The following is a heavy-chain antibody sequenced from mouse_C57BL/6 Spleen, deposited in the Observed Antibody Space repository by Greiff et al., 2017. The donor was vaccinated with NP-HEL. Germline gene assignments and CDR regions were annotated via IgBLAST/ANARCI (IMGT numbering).Heavy chain of an antibody. CDR2: INPNNGGT. V-gene: IGHV1-26*01. J-gene: IGHJ2*01. D-gene: IGHD1-1*01. CDR3: ARYGSSPSFDY. Sequence: EVQLQQSGPELVKPGASVKISCKASGYTFTDYYMNWVKQSHGKSLEWIGDINPNNGGTSYNQKFKGKATLTVDKSSSTAYMELRSLTSEDSAVYYCARYGSSPSFDYWGQGTTLTVSS. CDR1: GYTFTDYY.